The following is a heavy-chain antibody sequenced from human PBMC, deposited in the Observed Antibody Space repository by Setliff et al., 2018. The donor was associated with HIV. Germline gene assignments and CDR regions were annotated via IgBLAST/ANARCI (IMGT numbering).Heavy chain of an antibody. Sequence: PSETLSLTCTVSGGSITRTPYYWGWIRQPPGKGLEWIGSIHHSGTAYDNPSLKSRVTISVDPSKNQILLRLSSVTAADTAVFYCARLTTTYYYDSSAYYHPVWGQGTLVTVS. CDR1: GGSITRTPYY. D-gene: IGHD3-22*01. J-gene: IGHJ4*02. V-gene: IGHV4-39*01. CDR2: IHHSGTA. CDR3: ARLTTTYYYDSSAYYHPV.